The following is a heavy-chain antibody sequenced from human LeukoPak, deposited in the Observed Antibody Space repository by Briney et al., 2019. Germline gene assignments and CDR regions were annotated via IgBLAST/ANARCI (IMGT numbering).Heavy chain of an antibody. J-gene: IGHJ4*02. V-gene: IGHV3-30-3*01. Sequence: GGSLRLSCAASGFTFSSYAMHWVRQAPGKGLEWVAVISYDGSNKYYADSVEGRFTISRDNSKNTLYLQMNSLRAEDTAVYYCARGEWELPSDYWGQGTLVTVSS. D-gene: IGHD1-26*01. CDR1: GFTFSSYA. CDR3: ARGEWELPSDY. CDR2: ISYDGSNK.